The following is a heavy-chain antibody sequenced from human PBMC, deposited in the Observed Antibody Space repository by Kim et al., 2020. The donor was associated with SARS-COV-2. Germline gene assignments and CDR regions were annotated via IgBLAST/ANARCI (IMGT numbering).Heavy chain of an antibody. J-gene: IGHJ4*01. CDR3: AGDNYNNYWYKY. V-gene: IGHV3-53*01. CDR2: IYRNGTT. CDR1: EFSVSTKT. Sequence: GGSLRLSCAASEFSVSTKTMTWVRQTPGKGLEWASIIYRNGTTYYADSVKGRFTTSRDTSKNTLYLQMDNLRADDTAVYYCAGDNYNNYWYKYWGHGTLVTVSA. D-gene: IGHD1-20*01.